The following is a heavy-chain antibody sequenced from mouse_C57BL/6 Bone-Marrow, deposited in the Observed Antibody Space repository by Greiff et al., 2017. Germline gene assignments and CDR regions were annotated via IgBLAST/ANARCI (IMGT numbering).Heavy chain of an antibody. D-gene: IGHD1-1*01. CDR1: GFNIKDYY. Sequence: VQLQQSGAELVKPGASVKLSCTASGFNIKDYYMHWVKQRTEQGLEWIGRIDPEDGETKYAPQFQGKATITADPSPNTAYMQRSSLTSEDTAVYFCARSPDGSSHFDYWGQGTTLTVSA. CDR3: ARSPDGSSHFDY. V-gene: IGHV14-2*01. J-gene: IGHJ2*01. CDR2: IDPEDGET.